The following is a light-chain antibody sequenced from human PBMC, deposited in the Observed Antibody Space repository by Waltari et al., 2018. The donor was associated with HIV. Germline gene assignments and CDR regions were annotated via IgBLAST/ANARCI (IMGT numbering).Light chain of an antibody. J-gene: IGLJ2*01. CDR2: DVD. V-gene: IGLV2-23*02. CDR3: CSKSTIYFGVL. Sequence: QSALTQPASVSGPPGQSITISCTGTSDDIGGSNLVSWYQHHPGTAPRPIIFDVDKRPSGISDRFSGSKSGYTASLTISGLRTEDEADYFCCSKSTIYFGVLFGGGTTLTVL. CDR1: SDDIGGSNL.